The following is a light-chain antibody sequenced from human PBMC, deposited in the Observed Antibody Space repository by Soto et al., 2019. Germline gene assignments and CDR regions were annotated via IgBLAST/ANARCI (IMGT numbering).Light chain of an antibody. CDR3: QQYGSSPLFT. CDR1: QSVSSSY. V-gene: IGKV3-20*01. Sequence: EIVLTQSPGTLSLSPGERATLSFRASQSVSSSYLAWYQQKPGQAPRLLIYGASSRATGIPDRFSGSGSGIDFTLTISRLEPEDFAVYYCQQYGSSPLFTFGPGTKVDIK. J-gene: IGKJ3*01. CDR2: GAS.